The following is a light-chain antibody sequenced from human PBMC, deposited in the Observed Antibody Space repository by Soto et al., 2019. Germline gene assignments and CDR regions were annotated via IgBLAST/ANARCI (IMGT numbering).Light chain of an antibody. CDR1: SSDVGGFNY. V-gene: IGLV2-14*01. CDR3: SSYTSSSTWV. CDR2: DVS. Sequence: QSALTQPASVAGSPGQSITISCTGTSSDVGGFNYVSWYQQHPGKAQKLMIYDVSHRPSGVSNRFSGSKYGNTAXLTISGLQAEEEADYYCSSYTSSSTWVFGGGTQLTVL. J-gene: IGLJ3*02.